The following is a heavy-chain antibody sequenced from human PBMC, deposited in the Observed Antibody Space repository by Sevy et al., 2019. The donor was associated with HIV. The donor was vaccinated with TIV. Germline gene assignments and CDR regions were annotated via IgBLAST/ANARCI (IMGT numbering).Heavy chain of an antibody. Sequence: GGSLRLSCAASGFTFSNAWMSWVRQAPGKGLEWVGRIKGKTDGGTTDYAAPVKGRFTISRDDSKNTLYLQMNSLKTEDTAVYYCTTESRFFDSSGYWGFDYWGQGTLVTVSS. V-gene: IGHV3-15*01. J-gene: IGHJ4*02. CDR3: TTESRFFDSSGYWGFDY. CDR1: GFTFSNAW. CDR2: IKGKTDGGTT. D-gene: IGHD3-22*01.